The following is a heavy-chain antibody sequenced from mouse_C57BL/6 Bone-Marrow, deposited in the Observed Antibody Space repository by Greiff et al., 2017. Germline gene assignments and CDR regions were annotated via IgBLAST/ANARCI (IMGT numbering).Heavy chain of an antibody. CDR1: GYSITSGYY. V-gene: IGHV3-6*01. CDR2: ISYDGSN. Sequence: ESGPGLVKPSQSLSLTCSVTGYSITSGYYWNWIRQFPGNKLEWMGYISYDGSNNYNPSLKNRISITRYPSKHQFFLKLSSVTTEDTATYYCARGLYDYEDYWGQGTTLTVSS. D-gene: IGHD2-4*01. CDR3: ARGLYDYEDY. J-gene: IGHJ2*01.